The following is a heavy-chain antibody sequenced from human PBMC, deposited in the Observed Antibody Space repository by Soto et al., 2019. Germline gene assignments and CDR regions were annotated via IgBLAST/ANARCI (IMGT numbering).Heavy chain of an antibody. V-gene: IGHV3-15*01. J-gene: IGHJ3*02. Sequence: EVQLVESGGGLVEPGGSLRLSCAASGITFSNAWMNWVRKAPGKGLEYIARIRSKTDGGTTEYAATVEDSFTASRDDTKNTPYQQMSGLKTEDTAVYYCTATHRGTNVFDNWGQGTLVTVSS. CDR3: TATHRGTNVFDN. CDR1: GITFSNAW. D-gene: IGHD2-15*01. CDR2: IRSKTDGGTT.